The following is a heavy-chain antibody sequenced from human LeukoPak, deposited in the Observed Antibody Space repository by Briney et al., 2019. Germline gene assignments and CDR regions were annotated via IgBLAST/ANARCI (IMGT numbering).Heavy chain of an antibody. D-gene: IGHD3-22*01. Sequence: ASVKVSCKASGYTFTGYYMHWVRQAPGQGLEWMGVINPTGGSTNYAQKFQGRVTMTRDTSTSTVYMELSSLISEDTAVYYCARTHDYVSSGLDYWGQGTLVTVSS. CDR1: GYTFTGYY. CDR2: INPTGGST. V-gene: IGHV1-46*01. J-gene: IGHJ4*02. CDR3: ARTHDYVSSGLDY.